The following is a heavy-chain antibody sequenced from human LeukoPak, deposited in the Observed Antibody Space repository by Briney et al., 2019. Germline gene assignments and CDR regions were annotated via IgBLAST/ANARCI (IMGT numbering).Heavy chain of an antibody. CDR1: GFTFSSYA. CDR3: AKSPYSSGWPPFDY. Sequence: PGRSLRLSCAASGFTFSSYAMSWVSQAPGKWLEWGSAISGSGSSTYYADSVKGRFTISRDNSKNTLNLHMNSLRAEDTAVYYCAKSPYSSGWPPFDYWGQGTLVTVSS. V-gene: IGHV3-23*01. CDR2: ISGSGSST. J-gene: IGHJ4*02. D-gene: IGHD6-19*01.